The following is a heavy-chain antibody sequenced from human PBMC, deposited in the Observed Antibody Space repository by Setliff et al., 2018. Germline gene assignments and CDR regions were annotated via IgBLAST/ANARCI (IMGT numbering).Heavy chain of an antibody. CDR1: GFIFSNYF. CDR3: ARDFYSYGSRSYYKTNLDY. V-gene: IGHV3-7*01. CDR2: INPDASEK. J-gene: IGHJ4*02. D-gene: IGHD3-10*01. Sequence: GGSLRLSCEGSGFIFSNYFMSWFRQAPGKGLEWLASINPDASEKYYVDFVKGRFTISRDNAKNSLSLQMNSLRAEDTAVYYCARDFYSYGSRSYYKTNLDYWGQGTQVTVSS.